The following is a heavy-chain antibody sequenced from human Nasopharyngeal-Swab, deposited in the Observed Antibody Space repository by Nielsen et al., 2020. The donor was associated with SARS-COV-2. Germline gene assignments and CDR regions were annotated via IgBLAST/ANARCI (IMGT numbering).Heavy chain of an antibody. J-gene: IGHJ5*02. D-gene: IGHD3-3*01. Sequence: SETLSITCTVSGGSISSSSYYWGWIRQPPGRGLEWIGSIYYSGSTYYNPSLKSRVTISVDTSKNQFSLKLSSVTAADTAVYYCARGLQYYDFWSGHYATNWFDPWGQGTLVTVSS. CDR2: IYYSGST. CDR1: GGSISSSSYY. V-gene: IGHV4-39*07. CDR3: ARGLQYYDFWSGHYATNWFDP.